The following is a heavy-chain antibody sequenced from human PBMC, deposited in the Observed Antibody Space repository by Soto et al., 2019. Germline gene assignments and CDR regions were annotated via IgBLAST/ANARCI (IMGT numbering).Heavy chain of an antibody. Sequence: SVKVSCKASGGTFSSYAISWVRQAPGQGLEWMGGIIPIFGTANYAQKFQGRVTITADESTSTAYMELSSLRSEDTAVYYCARDGPDIVVVTDAPRTLNWLDPWGQGTMVTVSS. J-gene: IGHJ5*02. D-gene: IGHD2-2*01. CDR2: IIPIFGTA. CDR1: GGTFSSYA. CDR3: ARDGPDIVVVTDAPRTLNWLDP. V-gene: IGHV1-69*13.